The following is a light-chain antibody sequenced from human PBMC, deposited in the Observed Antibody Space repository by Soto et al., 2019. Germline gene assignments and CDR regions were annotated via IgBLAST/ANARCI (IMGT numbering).Light chain of an antibody. CDR3: GTWDSSLNAGGHVV. CDR2: DVT. J-gene: IGLJ2*01. CDR1: SSDVGDYEH. V-gene: IGLV2-18*02. Sequence: QSALTQPPSVSGSPGQSVTISCTVTSSDVGDYEHVSWYQQAPGTAPKLIIFDVTNRPSGVPDRFSGSKSGTSATLGITGLQTGDEADYYCGTWDSSLNAGGHVVFGGGTKLTVL.